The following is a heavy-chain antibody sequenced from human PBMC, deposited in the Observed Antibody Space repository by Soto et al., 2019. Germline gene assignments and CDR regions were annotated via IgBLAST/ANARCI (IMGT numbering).Heavy chain of an antibody. D-gene: IGHD6-13*01. V-gene: IGHV1-18*01. CDR3: ARAAPLAAAGYYFDY. J-gene: IGHJ4*02. CDR1: GYTFTSYG. Sequence: ASVKVSCKASGYTFTSYGISWVRQAPGQGLEWMGWISAYNGNTNYAQKLQGRVTMTTDTSTSTAYMELRSLRSDDTAVYYCARAAPLAAAGYYFDYWGQGTLVTVSS. CDR2: ISAYNGNT.